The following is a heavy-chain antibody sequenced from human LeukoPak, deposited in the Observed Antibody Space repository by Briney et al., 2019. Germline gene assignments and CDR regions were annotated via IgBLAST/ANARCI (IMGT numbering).Heavy chain of an antibody. D-gene: IGHD6-19*01. CDR2: IIPIFGTA. V-gene: IGHV1-69*05. CDR1: GYTFTSYG. Sequence: SVKVSCKASGYTFTSYGISWVRQAPGQGLEWMGWIIPIFGTANYAQKFQGRVTMTRDMSTSTVYMELSSLRSEDTAVYYCARETLAVAGFFDYWGQGTLVTVSS. J-gene: IGHJ4*02. CDR3: ARETLAVAGFFDY.